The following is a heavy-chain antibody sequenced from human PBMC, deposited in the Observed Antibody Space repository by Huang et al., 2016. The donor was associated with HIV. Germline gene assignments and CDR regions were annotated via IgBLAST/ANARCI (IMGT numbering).Heavy chain of an antibody. V-gene: IGHV1-3*04. CDR3: ARYGGTSWGSYYLYS. D-gene: IGHD3-16*01. CDR2: INTDGGDT. J-gene: IGHJ4*02. Sequence: STYSLHWVRQAPGQGLEWLGWINTDGGDTKYSLKFQDRVTIIRDTYATTAYMELSSLRSEDTAVYFCARYGGTSWGSYYLYSWGQGTLVAVSS. CDR1: STYS.